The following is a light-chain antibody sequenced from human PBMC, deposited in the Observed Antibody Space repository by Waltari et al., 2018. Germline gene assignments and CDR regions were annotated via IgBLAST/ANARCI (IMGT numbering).Light chain of an antibody. J-gene: IGKJ1*01. CDR2: QVS. V-gene: IGKV2-30*02. Sequence: SAQGLVHTDGSTYVSWYQQRPGQSPRRLIYQVSKRDSGVPDRFRGSGSGTDFTLEISRVEADDVGFYYCMQAKFWPWTFGQGTEVEIK. CDR1: QGLVHTDGSTY. CDR3: MQAKFWPWT.